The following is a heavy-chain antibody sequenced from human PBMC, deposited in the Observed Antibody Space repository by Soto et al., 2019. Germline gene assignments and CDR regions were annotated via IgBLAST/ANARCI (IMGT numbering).Heavy chain of an antibody. CDR1: GFTFSSYS. V-gene: IGHV3-21*01. CDR3: ARALYYYDSSGYYGS. D-gene: IGHD3-22*01. CDR2: ISSSSSYI. Sequence: PGGSLRLSCAASGFTFSSYSMNWVRQAPGKGLEWVSSISSSSSYIYYADSVKGRFTISRDNAKNSLYLQMNSLRAEDTAVYYCARALYYYDSSGYYGSWGQGTLVTVSS. J-gene: IGHJ5*02.